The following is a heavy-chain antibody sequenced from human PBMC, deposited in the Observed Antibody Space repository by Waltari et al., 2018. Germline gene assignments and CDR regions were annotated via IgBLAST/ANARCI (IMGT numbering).Heavy chain of an antibody. V-gene: IGHV4-59*11. CDR2: IYYSGST. CDR1: GGSISSHY. J-gene: IGHJ3*02. D-gene: IGHD1-26*01. CDR3: ASYSGTGAFDI. Sequence: QVQLQESGPGLVKPSETLSLTCTVSGGSISSHYWSWIRQPPGKGLEWIGYIYYSGSTNYNPSLKSRVTISVDTSKNQFSLKLSSVTAADTAVYYCASYSGTGAFDIWGQGTMVTVSS.